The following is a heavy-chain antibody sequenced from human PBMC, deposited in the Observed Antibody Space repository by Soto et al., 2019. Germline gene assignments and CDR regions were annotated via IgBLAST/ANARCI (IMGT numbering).Heavy chain of an antibody. J-gene: IGHJ4*02. Sequence: GGSLRLSCAASGFTFSSYEMNWVRQAPGKGLEWVSYISSSGSTIYYADSVKGRFTVSRDNAKNSLYLQMNSLRAEDTAVYYCARWGGVVVAATPGGYFDYWGQGTLVTVSS. D-gene: IGHD2-15*01. V-gene: IGHV3-48*03. CDR3: ARWGGVVVAATPGGYFDY. CDR2: ISSSGSTI. CDR1: GFTFSSYE.